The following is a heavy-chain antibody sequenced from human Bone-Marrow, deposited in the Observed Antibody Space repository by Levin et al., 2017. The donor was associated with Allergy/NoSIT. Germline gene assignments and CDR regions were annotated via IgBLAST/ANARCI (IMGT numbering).Heavy chain of an antibody. CDR3: ARHDILTGYYVHPFNN. Sequence: GGSLRLSCAASGFTFSYYAMSWVRQASGKGLEWVASIRNSGAYTDYADSVKGRFTISRDNSKNTLYLHMNSLRAEDTAVYYCARHDILTGYYVHPFNNWGQGTLVTVSS. CDR1: GFTFSYYA. CDR2: IRNSGAYT. D-gene: IGHD3-9*01. J-gene: IGHJ4*02. V-gene: IGHV3-23*01.